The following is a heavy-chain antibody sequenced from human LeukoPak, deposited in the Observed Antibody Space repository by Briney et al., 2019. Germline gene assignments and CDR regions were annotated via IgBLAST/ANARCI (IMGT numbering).Heavy chain of an antibody. J-gene: IGHJ4*02. Sequence: GGSLRLSCAASGFTFSSYWMHWVRQVPGKGLVWVSRINSDGSSTSYADSVRGRFTISRDNAKNTLYLQMNSLRAEDTGVYYCAKDGELTFDYWGQGTLVTVSS. V-gene: IGHV3-74*01. CDR3: AKDGELTFDY. D-gene: IGHD1-26*01. CDR1: GFTFSSYW. CDR2: INSDGSST.